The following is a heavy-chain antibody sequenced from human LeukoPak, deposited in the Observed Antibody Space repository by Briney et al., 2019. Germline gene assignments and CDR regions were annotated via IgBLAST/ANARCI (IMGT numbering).Heavy chain of an antibody. CDR3: AKDDHGGSGWRDYFDQ. CDR1: GFTFSSYD. J-gene: IGHJ4*02. D-gene: IGHD6-19*01. V-gene: IGHV3-23*01. CDR2: IGGGGTP. Sequence: GGSLRLSCAASGFTFSSYDMSWVRQAPGRGLEWVSAIGGGGTPYYAASVKGRFTISRDNSKNTLYLQMNSLRAEDTAVYYCAKDDHGGSGWRDYFDQWGQGTLVTVSS.